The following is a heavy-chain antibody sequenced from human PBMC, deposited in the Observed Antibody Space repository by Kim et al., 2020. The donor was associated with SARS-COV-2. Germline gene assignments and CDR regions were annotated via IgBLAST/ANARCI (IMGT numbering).Heavy chain of an antibody. V-gene: IGHV3-53*01. J-gene: IGHJ4*02. Sequence: ADSVRGRFTIPRDHSKNTLYLQMTSLRAEDTAVYYCATCSTSSYSFQFDYWGQGTLVTVSS. CDR3: ATCSTSSYSFQFDY. D-gene: IGHD2-2*01.